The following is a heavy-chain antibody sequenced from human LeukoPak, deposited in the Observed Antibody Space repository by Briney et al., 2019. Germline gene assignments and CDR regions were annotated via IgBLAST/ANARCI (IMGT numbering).Heavy chain of an antibody. Sequence: GGSLRLSCAASGFTFSSYGMHWVRQAPGKGLEWVAVISYDGSNKYYADSVKGRFTISRDNSKNTLYLQMNSLRAEDTAVYYCARDLGQYSGYDVDYYGMDVWGQGTTVTVSS. CDR2: ISYDGSNK. V-gene: IGHV3-30*19. CDR3: ARDLGQYSGYDVDYYGMDV. D-gene: IGHD5-12*01. CDR1: GFTFSSYG. J-gene: IGHJ6*02.